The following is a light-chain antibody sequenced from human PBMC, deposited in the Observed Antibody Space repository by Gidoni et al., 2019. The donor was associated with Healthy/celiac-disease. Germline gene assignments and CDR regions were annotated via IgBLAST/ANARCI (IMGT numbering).Light chain of an antibody. Sequence: EIGLTQSPGTLSLSPGERATLSCRASQSVSSSYLACYQQNPGQAPRLLIYGASSRATGIPDRFSGSGSGTDFTLTISRLEPEDFAVYYCQQYGSTSTFGQGTKLEIK. CDR1: QSVSSSY. V-gene: IGKV3-20*01. CDR2: GAS. J-gene: IGKJ2*02. CDR3: QQYGSTST.